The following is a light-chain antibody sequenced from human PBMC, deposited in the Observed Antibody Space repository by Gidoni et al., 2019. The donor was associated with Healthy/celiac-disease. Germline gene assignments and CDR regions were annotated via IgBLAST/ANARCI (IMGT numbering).Light chain of an antibody. J-gene: IGLJ3*02. CDR2: ENN. Sequence: QSVLTQPPSVSASPRPKVTISCSGSSSNIGNNYVSWYQQLPGTAPKLLIYENNKRPSGIPDRFSGSKSGTSATLGITGLQTGDEAEYYCGTWDSSLSAGVFGGGTKLTVL. V-gene: IGLV1-51*02. CDR3: GTWDSSLSAGV. CDR1: SSNIGNNY.